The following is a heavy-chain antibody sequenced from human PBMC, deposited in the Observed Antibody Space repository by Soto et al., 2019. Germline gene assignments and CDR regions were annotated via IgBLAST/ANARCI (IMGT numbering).Heavy chain of an antibody. CDR2: ISGSGGST. Sequence: GASVKVSCAASGFTFSSYAMSWVRQAPGKGLEWVSAISGSGGSTYYADSVKGRFTISRDNSKNTLYLQMNSLRAEDTAVYYCAKAEVWGIAAAGTRWYFDYWGQGTLVTVSS. J-gene: IGHJ4*02. CDR1: GFTFSSYA. D-gene: IGHD6-13*01. CDR3: AKAEVWGIAAAGTRWYFDY. V-gene: IGHV3-23*01.